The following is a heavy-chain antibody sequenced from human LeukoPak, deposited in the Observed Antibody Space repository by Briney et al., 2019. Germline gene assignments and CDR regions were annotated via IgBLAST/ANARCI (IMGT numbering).Heavy chain of an antibody. CDR1: GFAFSSYA. CDR3: ARSREMATIHFDS. D-gene: IGHD5-24*01. V-gene: IGHV3-30-3*01. CDR2: ISYDGSNK. J-gene: IGHJ4*02. Sequence: PGGSLRLSCAASGFAFSSYAMHWVRQAPGKGLEWVAVISYDGSNKYYADSVKGRFTISRDNSKNTLYLQMNSLRAEDTAVYYCARSREMATIHFDSWGQGTLVTVSS.